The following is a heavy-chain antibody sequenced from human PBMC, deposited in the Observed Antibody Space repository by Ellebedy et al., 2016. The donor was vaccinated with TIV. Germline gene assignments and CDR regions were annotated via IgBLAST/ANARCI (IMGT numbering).Heavy chain of an antibody. D-gene: IGHD3-10*01. V-gene: IGHV4-39*07. CDR3: ARGYGTGRYGMDV. Sequence: SEILSLTCTVSGDSVSSGSYYWSWFRQPPGKGLEWIGSIYYRGTTCYNPSLKSRVTISEDRSKNQFSLKLTSVTAADTAVYYCARGYGTGRYGMDVWGQGTTVTVSS. CDR2: IYYRGTT. J-gene: IGHJ6*02. CDR1: GDSVSSGSYY.